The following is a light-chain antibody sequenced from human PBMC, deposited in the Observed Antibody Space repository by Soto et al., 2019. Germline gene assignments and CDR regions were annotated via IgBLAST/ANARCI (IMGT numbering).Light chain of an antibody. CDR2: EVN. J-gene: IGLJ1*01. Sequence: LTQPPSASGSPGESVTISCTGTSTDVGGYNYVSWYQRHPCKAPKLIIYEVNKRPSGVPDRFSGSKSGNTASLTVSGLQAEDEADYYCSSYLNYNSEVFGTGTKVTVL. V-gene: IGLV2-8*01. CDR3: SSYLNYNSEV. CDR1: STDVGGYNY.